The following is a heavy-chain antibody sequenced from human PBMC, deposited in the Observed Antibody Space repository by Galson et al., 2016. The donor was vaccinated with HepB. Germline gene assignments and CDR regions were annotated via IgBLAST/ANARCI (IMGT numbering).Heavy chain of an antibody. Sequence: SLRLSCAASGFTFSSFTLHWVRRTPGTGLEWLALVSPDASENYYADSVKGRFTVSRDNSRNTLYLQMYSLRPGDTAIYYCARARVVRGIYDAFNMWGQGTVVTVSS. CDR2: VSPDASEN. CDR3: ARARVVRGIYDAFNM. V-gene: IGHV3-30*04. CDR1: GFTFSSFT. J-gene: IGHJ3*02. D-gene: IGHD2-21*01.